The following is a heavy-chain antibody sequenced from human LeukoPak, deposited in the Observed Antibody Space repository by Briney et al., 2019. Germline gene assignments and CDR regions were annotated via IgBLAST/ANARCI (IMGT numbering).Heavy chain of an antibody. CDR1: GFTFSSYA. V-gene: IGHV3-30*04. D-gene: IGHD2-2*01. CDR2: ISYDGSNK. CDR3: AREYQLLLRGMDV. Sequence: GRSLRLSCAASGFTFSSYAMHWVRQAPGKRLEWVAVISYDGSNKYYADSVKGRFTISRDNSKNTLYLQMNSLRAEDTAVYYCAREYQLLLRGMDVWGQGTTVTVSS. J-gene: IGHJ6*02.